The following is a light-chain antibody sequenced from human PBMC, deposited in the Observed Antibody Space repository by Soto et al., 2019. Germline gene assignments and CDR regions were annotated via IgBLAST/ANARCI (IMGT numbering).Light chain of an antibody. CDR2: DVS. CDR1: QSVRSSF. Sequence: EIVLTQSPGTLSLSPGERATLSCRASQSVRSSFFAWYQQKPGQAPRLLIYDVSVRATGIPDRFSGSGSGTDFTLTINRLEPEDFAVYYCQQYENSVMYTFGQGTKLEL. CDR3: QQYENSVMYT. V-gene: IGKV3-20*01. J-gene: IGKJ2*01.